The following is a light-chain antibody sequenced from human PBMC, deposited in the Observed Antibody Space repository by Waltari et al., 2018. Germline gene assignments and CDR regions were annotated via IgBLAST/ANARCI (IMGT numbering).Light chain of an antibody. CDR3: QQRSNWPIT. J-gene: IGKJ5*01. CDR1: QSVSSY. V-gene: IGKV3-11*01. Sequence: EIVLTQSPATLSLSPGERATLSCRASQSVSSYLAWYQQKPGQAPRLLIYDASNRATVIPARFSGSGSGTDFTLTISSLEPKDFAVYYCQQRSNWPITFGQGTRLEIK. CDR2: DAS.